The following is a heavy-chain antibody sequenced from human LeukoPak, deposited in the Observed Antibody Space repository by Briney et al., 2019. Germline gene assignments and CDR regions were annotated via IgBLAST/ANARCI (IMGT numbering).Heavy chain of an antibody. CDR1: RFTFSNYW. D-gene: IGHD6-13*01. Sequence: GGSLRLSCAASRFTFSNYWMTWVRQAPGKGLGWVGNINQDASEINYVDSVKGRFTISRVNAENSLYLQMNSLRAEDTAIYFCARDRHINSWSNDRFDYWGQGALVTVSS. CDR3: ARDRHINSWSNDRFDY. J-gene: IGHJ4*02. V-gene: IGHV3-7*01. CDR2: INQDASEI.